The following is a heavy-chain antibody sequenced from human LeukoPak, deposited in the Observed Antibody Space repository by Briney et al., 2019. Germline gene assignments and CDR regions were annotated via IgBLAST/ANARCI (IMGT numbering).Heavy chain of an antibody. Sequence: SVKVSCKASGGTFSSYAISWVRQAPGQGLERMGRIIPILGIANYAQKFQGRVAITADKSTSTAYMELSSLRSEDTAVYYCARASVMSSSWYDYWGQGTLVTVSS. D-gene: IGHD6-13*01. CDR1: GGTFSSYA. CDR2: IIPILGIA. V-gene: IGHV1-69*04. CDR3: ARASVMSSSWYDY. J-gene: IGHJ4*02.